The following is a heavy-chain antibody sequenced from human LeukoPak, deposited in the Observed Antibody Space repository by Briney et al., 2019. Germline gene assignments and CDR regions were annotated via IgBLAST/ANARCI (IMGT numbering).Heavy chain of an antibody. CDR3: ARGQYYDFWRRYYFDY. Sequence: SETLSLTCAVYGGSFSGYYWSWIRRPPGKGLEWIGEINHSGSTNYNPSLKSRVTISVDTSKNQFSLKLSSVTAADTAVYYCARGQYYDFWRRYYFDYWGQGTLVTVSS. J-gene: IGHJ4*02. V-gene: IGHV4-34*01. CDR1: GGSFSGYY. CDR2: INHSGST. D-gene: IGHD3-3*01.